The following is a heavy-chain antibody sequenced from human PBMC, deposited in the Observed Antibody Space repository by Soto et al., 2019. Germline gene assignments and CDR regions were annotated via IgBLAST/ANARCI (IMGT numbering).Heavy chain of an antibody. CDR2: ISSSTI. D-gene: IGHD4-4*01. J-gene: IGHJ5*02. CDR3: ARRNSNYDNWFDP. Sequence: GGSLRLSCAASGFTFSSYSMNWVRQAPGKGLEWVSYISSSTIYYADSVKGRFTISRDNAKNSLYLQMNSLRDEDTAVYYCARRNSNYDNWFDPWGQGTLVTVSS. CDR1: GFTFSSYS. V-gene: IGHV3-48*02.